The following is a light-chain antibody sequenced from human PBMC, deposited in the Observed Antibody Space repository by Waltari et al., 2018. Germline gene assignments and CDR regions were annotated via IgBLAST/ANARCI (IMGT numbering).Light chain of an antibody. CDR3: QQYSTSRYT. V-gene: IGKV1-5*03. CDR2: QAS. CDR1: QTIHNC. J-gene: IGKJ2*01. Sequence: IQMTQSPSTLSASAGDRVTITYRASQTIHNCLASYHQKPGKAPKLLIQQASNLESGVPSRFSGSVSGTEFTLTISSLEPDDFATYSCQQYSTSRYTFGQGTKLEIK.